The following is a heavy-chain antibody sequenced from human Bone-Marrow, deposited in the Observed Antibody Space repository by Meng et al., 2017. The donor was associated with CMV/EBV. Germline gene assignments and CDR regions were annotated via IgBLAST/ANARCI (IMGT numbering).Heavy chain of an antibody. CDR2: ISYDGSNK. V-gene: IGHV3-30*04. CDR1: GFTFSSYA. Sequence: GGSLRLSCAASGFTFSSYAMHWVRQAPGKGLEWVAVISYDGSNKYYADSVKGRFTISRDNSKNTLYLEMNSLTPKDTAVYYCAKDGAAIRELIDYCGQGTLVAVSS. J-gene: IGHJ4*02. CDR3: AKDGAAIRELIDY. D-gene: IGHD2-2*02.